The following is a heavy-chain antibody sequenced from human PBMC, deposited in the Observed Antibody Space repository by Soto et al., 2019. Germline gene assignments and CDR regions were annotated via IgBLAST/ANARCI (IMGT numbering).Heavy chain of an antibody. CDR3: ARQSTGYSVEVDY. D-gene: IGHD6-13*01. Sequence: SETLSLTCTVSGASISYGGYSWSWIRQTPGKGLEWIGYINHLETTFYNPSFESRLTLSIDKAKNQFSLRLTSVTAADTAVYYCARQSTGYSVEVDYWGQGTLVTVSS. CDR1: GASISYGGYS. J-gene: IGHJ4*02. V-gene: IGHV4-30-2*01. CDR2: INHLETT.